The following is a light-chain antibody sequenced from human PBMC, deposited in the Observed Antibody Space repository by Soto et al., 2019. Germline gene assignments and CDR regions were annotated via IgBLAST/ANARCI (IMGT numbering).Light chain of an antibody. CDR1: SSDVGGYNY. V-gene: IGLV2-14*01. J-gene: IGLJ1*01. CDR2: EVS. CDR3: SSFTSTSRGTRV. Sequence: QSVLTQPASVSGSPGQSITISCTGTSSDVGGYNYVSWCQQHPGKAPKVMIYEVSNRPSGVSNRFSGSKSGNTASLTISGLQAEDEGDYYCSSFTSTSRGTRVFGTGTKLTVL.